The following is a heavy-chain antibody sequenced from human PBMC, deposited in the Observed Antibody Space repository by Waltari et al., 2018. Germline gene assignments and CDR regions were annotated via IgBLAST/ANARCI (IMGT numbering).Heavy chain of an antibody. V-gene: IGHV3-7*01. D-gene: IGHD3-10*01. Sequence: EVQLVDSGGGLVQAGGSLRRALAASGFTLRRYGWRWVRQGPGKGLEWVTNIKEDGSDKYYVDSVKGRFTISKDNAKNSVYLQMNSLRAEETAVYYCARDSGGGFDYWGQGALVTVSS. J-gene: IGHJ4*02. CDR2: IKEDGSDK. CDR1: GFTLRRYG. CDR3: ARDSGGGFDY.